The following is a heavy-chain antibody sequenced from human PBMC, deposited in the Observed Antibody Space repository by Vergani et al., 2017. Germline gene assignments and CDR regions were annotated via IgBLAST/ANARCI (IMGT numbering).Heavy chain of an antibody. J-gene: IGHJ3*02. D-gene: IGHD2-2*01. Sequence: QVQLQESGPGLVKPSETLSLTCTVSGGSVSSGSYYWSWIRQPPGKGLEWIGYIYYSGSTNYNPSLKSRVTISVDTSKNQFSLKLSSVTAADTAVYYCARVAPDIVVVPAAMWHAFDIWGQGTMVTVSS. V-gene: IGHV4-61*01. CDR3: ARVAPDIVVVPAAMWHAFDI. CDR2: IYYSGST. CDR1: GGSVSSGSYY.